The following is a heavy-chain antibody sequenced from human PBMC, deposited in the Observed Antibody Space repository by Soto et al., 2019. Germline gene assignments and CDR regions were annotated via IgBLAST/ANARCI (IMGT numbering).Heavy chain of an antibody. D-gene: IGHD3-22*01. CDR1: GFTFSDYW. CDR3: AKGFTMIVVAPIDY. J-gene: IGHJ4*02. V-gene: IGHV3-7*03. Sequence: PGGSLRLSCAASGFTFSDYWMSWVRQAPGKGPEWVANIKFDGSEKQYVDSVKGRFSISRDNSRNSLFLQMNSLRAGDTAVYYCAKGFTMIVVAPIDYWGQGTLVTVSS. CDR2: IKFDGSEK.